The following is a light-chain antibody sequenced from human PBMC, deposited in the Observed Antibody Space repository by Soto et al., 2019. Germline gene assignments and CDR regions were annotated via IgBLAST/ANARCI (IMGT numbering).Light chain of an antibody. CDR3: QQYGSSYT. Sequence: ENVLTQSPGTLSLSPGERVTLSCRASQSVSSSYLAWYQQKSGQAPRLLVYGASIGAIGIPDRFSGSGSGTDFTLTISGLEPEDFAVYYCQQYGSSYTFGQGTKLEIK. V-gene: IGKV3-20*01. CDR1: QSVSSSY. CDR2: GAS. J-gene: IGKJ2*01.